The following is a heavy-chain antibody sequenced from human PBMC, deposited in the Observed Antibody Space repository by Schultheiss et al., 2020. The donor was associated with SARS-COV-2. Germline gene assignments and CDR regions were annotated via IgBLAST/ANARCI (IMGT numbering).Heavy chain of an antibody. Sequence: ETLSLTCAVYGGSFSGYYWSWIRQPPGKGLEWIGEINHSGSTNYNPSLKSQVTISVDTSKNQFSLKLNSVTAADTAIYYCARHRGFGDYWLDPWGQGTLVTVSS. CDR2: INHSGST. D-gene: IGHD4-17*01. J-gene: IGHJ5*02. CDR3: ARHRGFGDYWLDP. CDR1: GGSFSGYY. V-gene: IGHV4-34*01.